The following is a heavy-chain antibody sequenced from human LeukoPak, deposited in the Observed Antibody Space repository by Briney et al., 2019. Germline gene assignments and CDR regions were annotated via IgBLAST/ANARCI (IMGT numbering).Heavy chain of an antibody. CDR1: GFTLSSYW. V-gene: IGHV3-7*01. D-gene: IGHD1-26*01. Sequence: PGGSLRLSCAASGFTLSSYWMSWVHQAPGNGLEWVANIKQDGSEKYYVDSVKGRFTISRDNAKNSLYLQMNSLRAEDTAVDYCARGRGVDYWGQGTLVTVSS. CDR2: IKQDGSEK. J-gene: IGHJ4*02. CDR3: ARGRGVDY.